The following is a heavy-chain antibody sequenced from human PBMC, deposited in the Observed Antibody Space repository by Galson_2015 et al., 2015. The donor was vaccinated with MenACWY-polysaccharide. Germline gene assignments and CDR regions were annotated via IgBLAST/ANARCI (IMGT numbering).Heavy chain of an antibody. D-gene: IGHD2-15*01. J-gene: IGHJ5*02. CDR3: ARIISRKYPFAAS. Sequence: SVKVSCKASGYNFTSYDINWVRQATGQGLEWMGWMNPNSGNTGYAQKFQGRVTMTSSTAMTTAYMELSSLRSEDTAVYYCARIISRKYPFAASLGPGTLVPVSS. V-gene: IGHV1-8*01. CDR1: GYNFTSYD. CDR2: MNPNSGNT.